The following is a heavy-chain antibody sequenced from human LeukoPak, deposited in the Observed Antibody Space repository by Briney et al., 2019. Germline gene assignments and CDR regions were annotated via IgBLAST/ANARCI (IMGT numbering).Heavy chain of an antibody. CDR3: ARQPDYGDLYWYFDL. CDR1: GGSISSSSYY. Sequence: SETLSLTCTVSGGSISSSSYYWGWIRQPPGKGLEWIGSIYYSGSTYYNPSLKSRVTISVDTSKNQFSLELSSVTAADTAVYYCARQPDYGDLYWYFDLWGRGTLVTVSS. CDR2: IYYSGST. V-gene: IGHV4-39*01. D-gene: IGHD4-17*01. J-gene: IGHJ2*01.